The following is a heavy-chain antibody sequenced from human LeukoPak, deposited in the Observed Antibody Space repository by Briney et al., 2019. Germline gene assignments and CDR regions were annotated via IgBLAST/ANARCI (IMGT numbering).Heavy chain of an antibody. D-gene: IGHD3-9*01. V-gene: IGHV3-21*04. J-gene: IGHJ4*02. CDR1: GFTFSSYS. Sequence: PGGSPRLSCAASGFTFSSYSMNWVRQAPGKGLEWVSSISSSSSYIYYADSVKGRFTISRDNSKNTLYLQMNSLRAEDTAVYYCAKEESYDILTGSDYWGQGTLVTVSS. CDR3: AKEESYDILTGSDY. CDR2: ISSSSSYI.